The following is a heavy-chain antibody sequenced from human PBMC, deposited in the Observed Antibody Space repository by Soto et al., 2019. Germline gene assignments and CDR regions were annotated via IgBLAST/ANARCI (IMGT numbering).Heavy chain of an antibody. J-gene: IGHJ4*02. CDR3: ARGFSGFSSNSQPSYFDY. CDR1: GGSFSGYY. D-gene: IGHD2-2*01. CDR2: INHSGST. V-gene: IGHV4-34*01. Sequence: QVQLQQWGSGLLKPSETLSLTCAVYGGSFSGYYWSWIRQPPGKGLEWIGEINHSGSTNYNPSLKSRVTISVDTSKNQFSLKLSSVTAADTAVYYCARGFSGFSSNSQPSYFDYWGQGTLVTVSS.